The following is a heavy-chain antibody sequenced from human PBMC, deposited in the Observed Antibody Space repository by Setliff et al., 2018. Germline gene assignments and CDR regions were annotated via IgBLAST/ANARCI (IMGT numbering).Heavy chain of an antibody. Sequence: PSETLSLTCAVSGGAIRSDYWSWIRQPPGKGLEWIGYIYHNGNTNFNPSLKTRVTMSVDTSKNQFALNLRSVTAADAAVYYCVRDRTAYSYGLDVWGQGTTVTVSS. D-gene: IGHD5-18*01. CDR3: VRDRTAYSYGLDV. V-gene: IGHV4-59*01. J-gene: IGHJ6*02. CDR2: IYHNGNT. CDR1: GGAIRSDY.